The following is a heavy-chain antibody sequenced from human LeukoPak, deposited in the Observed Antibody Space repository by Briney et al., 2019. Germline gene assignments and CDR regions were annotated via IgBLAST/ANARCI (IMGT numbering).Heavy chain of an antibody. J-gene: IGHJ6*02. D-gene: IGHD5-12*01. CDR3: ARDQPAWLGGMDV. CDR1: GFTFSSYS. CDR2: ISSSSSTI. Sequence: GGSLRLSCAASGFTFSSYSMNWVRQAPGKGLEWVSYISSSSSTIYYADSVKGRFTISRDNAKNSLYLQMNSLRAEDTAVYYCARDQPAWLGGMDVWGQGTTVTVSS. V-gene: IGHV3-48*04.